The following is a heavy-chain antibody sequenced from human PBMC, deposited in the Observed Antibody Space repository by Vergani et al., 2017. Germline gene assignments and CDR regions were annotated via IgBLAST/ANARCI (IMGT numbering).Heavy chain of an antibody. CDR3: AKFPGIAVAGSDY. CDR1: GFTFSSYA. J-gene: IGHJ4*02. Sequence: EVQLLESGGGLVPPGGSLRLSCAASGFTFSSYAMSWVRQAPGKGLEWVSAISGSGGSTYYADSVKGRFTISRDNSKNTLYLQMNSLRAEDTAVYYCAKFPGIAVAGSDYWGQGTLVTVSS. D-gene: IGHD6-19*01. V-gene: IGHV3-23*01. CDR2: ISGSGGST.